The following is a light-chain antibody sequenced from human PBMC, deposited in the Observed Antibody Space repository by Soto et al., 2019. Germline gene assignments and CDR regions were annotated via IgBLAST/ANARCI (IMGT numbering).Light chain of an antibody. J-gene: IGKJ1*01. V-gene: IGKV1-39*01. CDR3: QQYYSFPRT. CDR1: QSISNH. CDR2: AAS. Sequence: DIQLTQSPSSLSASVEDRFIITCLAIQSISNHLNWYQQKPGKAPKLLIFAASSLQSGVPSRFSGSRSGPDFTLTISSLQPEDFETYYCQQYYSFPRTFGQGTKVDIK.